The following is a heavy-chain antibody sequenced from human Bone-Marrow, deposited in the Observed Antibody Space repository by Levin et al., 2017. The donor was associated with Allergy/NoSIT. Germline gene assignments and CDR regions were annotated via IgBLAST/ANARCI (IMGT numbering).Heavy chain of an antibody. J-gene: IGHJ6*02. V-gene: IGHV4-30-4*01. Sequence: SETLSLTCTVSGGSISSGDYYWSWIRQPPGKGLEWVGNIDDSGSTYYSPSLKSRVTLLVDTSKNQFSLKLRSVTAADTAVYYCAREGSSSAYSYALDVWGQGTTVTVSS. CDR3: AREGSSSAYSYALDV. D-gene: IGHD6-6*01. CDR1: GGSISSGDYY. CDR2: IDDSGST.